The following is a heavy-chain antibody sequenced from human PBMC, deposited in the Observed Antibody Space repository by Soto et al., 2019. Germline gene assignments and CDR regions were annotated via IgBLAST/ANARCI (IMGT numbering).Heavy chain of an antibody. Sequence: SETLSLTCSVSGGSLTNYYWSWVRLPPEKGLEWIGYISYTGSTNYNPSLKSRVTISVDTSSKNKFSLKLSSVTAADTAMYYCARPRVPHHRYCSRGRCYPDDAFDIWGRGTVVTVSS. CDR3: ARPRVPHHRYCSRGRCYPDDAFDI. V-gene: IGHV4-59*08. J-gene: IGHJ3*02. CDR1: GGSLTNYY. CDR2: ISYTGST. D-gene: IGHD2-15*01.